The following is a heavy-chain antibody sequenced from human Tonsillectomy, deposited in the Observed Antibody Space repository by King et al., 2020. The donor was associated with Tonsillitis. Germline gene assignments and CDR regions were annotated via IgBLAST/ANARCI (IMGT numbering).Heavy chain of an antibody. CDR1: GYRFTNHW. D-gene: IGHD3-16*01. V-gene: IGHV5-51*01. CDR2: IFPADSDT. J-gene: IGHJ3*02. CDR3: SRPGRYTSTLRSGESIDI. Sequence: VQLVQSGAEVKKPGESLKISCQASGYRFTNHWVGWVRQMPGDGLEWVGIIFPADSDTRYSASFQGQVTISVDKSINTAYLQWTSLKTSDTAIYFCSRPGRYTSTLRSGESIDIRGQGTMVTVSS.